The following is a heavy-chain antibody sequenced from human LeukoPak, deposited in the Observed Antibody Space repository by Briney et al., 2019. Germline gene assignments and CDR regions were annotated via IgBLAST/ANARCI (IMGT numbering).Heavy chain of an antibody. Sequence: GGSLRLSCAASGFTFSSYSMNWVRQAPGKGLEWVSSISSSSSYIYYADSVKGRFTISRDNAKNSLYLQMNSLRAEDTAVYYCASQRFGELSDLDYWGQGTLVTVSS. J-gene: IGHJ4*02. CDR1: GFTFSSYS. V-gene: IGHV3-21*01. D-gene: IGHD3-10*01. CDR3: ASQRFGELSDLDY. CDR2: ISSSSSYI.